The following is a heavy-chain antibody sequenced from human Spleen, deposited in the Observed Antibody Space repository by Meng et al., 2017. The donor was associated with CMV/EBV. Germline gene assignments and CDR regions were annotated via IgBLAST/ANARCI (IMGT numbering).Heavy chain of an antibody. J-gene: IGHJ4*02. Sequence: SVKVSCKASGGTFSSYAISWVRQAPGQGLEWMGGIIPIFGTRNHAHKYQGRVTMTRDTSISTAYMELSRLRSDDTAVYYCARGGEGIDYWGQGTLVTVSS. CDR2: IIPIFGTR. CDR1: GGTFSSYA. V-gene: IGHV1-69*05. CDR3: ARGGEGIDY. D-gene: IGHD3-10*01.